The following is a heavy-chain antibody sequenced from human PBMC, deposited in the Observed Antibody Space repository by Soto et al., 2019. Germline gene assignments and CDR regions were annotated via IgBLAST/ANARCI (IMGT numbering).Heavy chain of an antibody. Sequence: GGSLRLSCAASGFTFSSYAMSWVRQAPGKGLEWVSAISGSGGSTYYADSVKGRFTISRDNSKNTLYLQMNSLRAEETAVYYCAKDTSVAGIYYGMDVWGQGTTVTVSS. CDR2: ISGSGGST. J-gene: IGHJ6*02. D-gene: IGHD6-19*01. CDR1: GFTFSSYA. CDR3: AKDTSVAGIYYGMDV. V-gene: IGHV3-23*01.